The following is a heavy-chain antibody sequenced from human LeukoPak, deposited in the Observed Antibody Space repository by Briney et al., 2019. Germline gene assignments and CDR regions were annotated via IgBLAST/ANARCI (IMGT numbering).Heavy chain of an antibody. CDR3: ARLYGDYGEYFDY. Sequence: GASLQISCKGSGSIFSNYWIGWVRQLPGEGLEWLGLIYPRDSDTRYRPSFQGQVIISADKSISTAYLQWSSLKASDTAMYYCARLYGDYGEYFDYWGQGTLVTVSS. CDR2: IYPRDSDT. V-gene: IGHV5-51*01. D-gene: IGHD4-17*01. CDR1: GSIFSNYW. J-gene: IGHJ4*02.